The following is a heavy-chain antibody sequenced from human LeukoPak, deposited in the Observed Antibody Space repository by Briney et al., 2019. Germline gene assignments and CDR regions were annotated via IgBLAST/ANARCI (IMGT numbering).Heavy chain of an antibody. CDR3: ARDGPCGSTSCYALDY. Sequence: ASVKVSCKASGYTFTGYYMHWVRQAPGQGLEWMGWINRNSGGTNYAQKFQGRVTMNRDTSISTAYMELSRLRSDDTAVYYCARDGPCGSTSCYALDYWGQGTLVTVSS. J-gene: IGHJ4*02. CDR1: GYTFTGYY. V-gene: IGHV1-2*02. D-gene: IGHD2-2*01. CDR2: INRNSGGT.